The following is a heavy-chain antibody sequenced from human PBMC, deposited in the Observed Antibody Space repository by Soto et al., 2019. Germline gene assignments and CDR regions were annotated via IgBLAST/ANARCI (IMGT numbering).Heavy chain of an antibody. CDR2: ISAYNGNT. CDR1: GYTFTSYG. V-gene: IGHV1-18*01. J-gene: IGHJ6*02. Sequence: QVQLVQSGAEVKKPGASVKVSCKASGYTFTSYGISWVRQAPGQGLEWMGWISAYNGNTNYAQKLQDRDTMTTDTSTSTAYMELRSLRSDDTAVYYCARGDIVVVVAATRGYYYYGMDVWGQGTTVTVSS. CDR3: ARGDIVVVVAATRGYYYYGMDV. D-gene: IGHD2-15*01.